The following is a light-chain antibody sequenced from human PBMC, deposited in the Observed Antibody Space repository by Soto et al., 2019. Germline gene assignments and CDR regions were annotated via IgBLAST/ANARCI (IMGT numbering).Light chain of an antibody. CDR1: QDINRY. CDR3: HQYDSLPLT. Sequence: DIQMTQSPSSLSASVGDRVTITCQARQDINRYLNWYRVKPGKAPKLLIYDASNLETGVPSRFSGSGSKTDFTITISSLQPEDIATYFCHQYDSLPLTFGGGTMVESK. CDR2: DAS. J-gene: IGKJ4*01. V-gene: IGKV1-33*01.